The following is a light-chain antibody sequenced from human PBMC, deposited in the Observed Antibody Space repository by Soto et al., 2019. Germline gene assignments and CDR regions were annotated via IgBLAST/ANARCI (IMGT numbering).Light chain of an antibody. V-gene: IGLV2-14*03. J-gene: IGLJ2*01. CDR1: SSVVGGYDY. CDR3: SSYRGSSTPSVV. Sequence: QSVLTQPASVSGSPGQSITISCTGASSVVGGYDYVSWYQQHPGKAPKLMIYDVSSRPSGVSNRFSGSKSGNTASLTISGLQAEDEADYYCSSYRGSSTPSVVFGGGAKLTVL. CDR2: DVS.